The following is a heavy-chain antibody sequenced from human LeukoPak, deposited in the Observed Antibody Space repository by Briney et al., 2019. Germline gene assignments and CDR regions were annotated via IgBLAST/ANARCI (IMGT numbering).Heavy chain of an antibody. D-gene: IGHD6-13*01. CDR3: AGLSGSSWYEPFDY. CDR1: GYSISSGYY. Sequence: SETLSLTCAVSGYSISSGYYWGWIRQPPGKGLEWIGYIYYSGSTNYNPSLKSRVTISVDTSKNQFSLKLSSVTAADTAVYYCAGLSGSSWYEPFDYWGQGTLVTVSS. CDR2: IYYSGST. J-gene: IGHJ4*02. V-gene: IGHV4-61*01.